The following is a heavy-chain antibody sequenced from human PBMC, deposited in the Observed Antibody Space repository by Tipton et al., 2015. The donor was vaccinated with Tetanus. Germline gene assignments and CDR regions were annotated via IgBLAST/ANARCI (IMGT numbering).Heavy chain of an antibody. Sequence: SLRLSYVASGYNFRNNGMHWVRQAPGKGLEWVAVISNDASHIYYADSVRGRFTMSRENNKNTVHLQMNSLRPDDTAVYYCARDFKDIVVVVGGLSDWGQGTRVTVTS. D-gene: IGHD2-15*01. CDR1: GYNFRNNG. CDR3: ARDFKDIVVVVGGLSD. J-gene: IGHJ4*02. CDR2: ISNDASHI. V-gene: IGHV3-30*03.